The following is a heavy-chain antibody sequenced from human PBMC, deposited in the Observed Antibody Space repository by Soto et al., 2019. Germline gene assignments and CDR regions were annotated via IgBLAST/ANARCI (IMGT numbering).Heavy chain of an antibody. CDR1: GFTFTSSA. CDR3: AADEGYCSGGSCYAYYYYGMDV. Sequence: SVKVSCKASGFTFTSSAVQCVRQARGQRLEWIGWIVVGSGNTNYAQKFQERVTITRDMSTSTAYMELSSLRSEDTAVYYCAADEGYCSGGSCYAYYYYGMDVWGQGTTVTVSS. J-gene: IGHJ6*02. D-gene: IGHD2-15*01. CDR2: IVVGSGNT. V-gene: IGHV1-58*01.